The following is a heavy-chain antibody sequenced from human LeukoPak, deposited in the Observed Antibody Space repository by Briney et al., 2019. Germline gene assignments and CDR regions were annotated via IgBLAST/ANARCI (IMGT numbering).Heavy chain of an antibody. Sequence: PGGCVRLPCAASGFTYRSYDMQGAREARARGRVGGEVKSYEGSNRYYADAVKGRFTISRDNSKNTLYLQMNSLRAEDTAVYYCAKSQLHLLTLGYWGQGTLVTVSS. J-gene: IGHJ4*02. CDR2: KSYEGSNR. CDR3: AKSQLHLLTLGY. CDR1: GFTYRSYD. D-gene: IGHD2-2*01. V-gene: IGHV3-30*18.